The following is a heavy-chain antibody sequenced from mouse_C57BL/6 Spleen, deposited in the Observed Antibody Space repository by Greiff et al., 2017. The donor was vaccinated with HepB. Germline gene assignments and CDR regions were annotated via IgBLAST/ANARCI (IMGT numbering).Heavy chain of an antibody. Sequence: QVQLKESGAELVRPGASVKLSCKASGYTFTDYYINWVKQRPGQGLEWIARIYPGSGNTYYNEKFKGKATLTAEKSSSTAYMQLSSLTSEDSAVYFCARSFDYDERGYFDYWGQGTTLTVSS. CDR1: GYTFTDYY. CDR3: ARSFDYDERGYFDY. J-gene: IGHJ2*01. V-gene: IGHV1-76*01. D-gene: IGHD2-4*01. CDR2: IYPGSGNT.